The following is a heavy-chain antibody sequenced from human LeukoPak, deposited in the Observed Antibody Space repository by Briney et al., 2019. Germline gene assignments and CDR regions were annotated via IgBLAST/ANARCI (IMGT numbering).Heavy chain of an antibody. J-gene: IGHJ5*02. V-gene: IGHV1-18*01. CDR1: GHTFTSYG. CDR2: ISAYNGNT. CDR3: ARGHIVVVTAWFDP. D-gene: IGHD2-21*02. Sequence: GASVKVSCKASGHTFTSYGISWVRQAPGQGLEWMGWISAYNGNTNYAQKLQGRVTMTTDTSTSTAYMELRSLRSDDTAVCYCARGHIVVVTAWFDPWGQGTLVTVSS.